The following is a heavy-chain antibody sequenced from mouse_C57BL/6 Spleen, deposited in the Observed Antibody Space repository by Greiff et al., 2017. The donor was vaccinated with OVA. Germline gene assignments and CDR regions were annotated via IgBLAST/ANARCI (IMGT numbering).Heavy chain of an antibody. D-gene: IGHD2-4*01. CDR3: ARAYYDYDFDY. Sequence: VQGVESGAELVKPGASVKISCKASGYAFSSYWMNWVKQRPGKGLEWIGQIYPGDGDTNYNGKFKGKATLTADKSSSTAYMQLSSLTSEDSAVYFCARAYYDYDFDYWGQGTTLTVSS. V-gene: IGHV1-80*01. CDR1: GYAFSSYW. J-gene: IGHJ2*01. CDR2: IYPGDGDT.